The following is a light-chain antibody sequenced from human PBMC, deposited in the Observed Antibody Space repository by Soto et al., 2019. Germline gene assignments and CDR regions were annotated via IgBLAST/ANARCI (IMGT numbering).Light chain of an antibody. CDR2: DAS. V-gene: IGKV3-15*01. Sequence: EIVMTQSPATLSVSPGEGATLSCKASQNVYNNLAWYQQRPGQPPRLLIYDASTRATGISARFSGSGYGTEFTLTISRLQSEDFAVYFCQQCRKWPLTFGGGTKVEIK. CDR1: QNVYNN. CDR3: QQCRKWPLT. J-gene: IGKJ4*01.